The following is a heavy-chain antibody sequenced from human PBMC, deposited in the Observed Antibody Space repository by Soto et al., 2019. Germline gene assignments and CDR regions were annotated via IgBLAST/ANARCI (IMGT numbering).Heavy chain of an antibody. Sequence: QGQLQESGPGLVKPSETLSLTCTVSGGSISTYYGNWIRQSAGKGLEWIGRVYISGSTNYHPSLKSRVAMSVDTSNNQFSLKVTSVTAADTAVYYCARGGRDGVDIWGQGTMVTVSS. J-gene: IGHJ3*02. CDR1: GGSISTYY. CDR3: ARGGRDGVDI. CDR2: VYISGST. V-gene: IGHV4-4*07. D-gene: IGHD2-21*01.